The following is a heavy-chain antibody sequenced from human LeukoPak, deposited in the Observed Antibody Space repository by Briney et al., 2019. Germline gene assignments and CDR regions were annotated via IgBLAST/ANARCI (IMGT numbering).Heavy chain of an antibody. CDR3: ATDDSSGYLLRNY. CDR2: FDPEDGET. CDR1: GYTLTELS. D-gene: IGHD3-22*01. V-gene: IGHV1-24*01. Sequence: ASVKVSRKVSGYTLTELSMHWVRQAPGKGLEWMGGFDPEDGETIYAQKFQGRVTMTEDTSTDTAYMELSSLRSEDTAVYYCATDDSSGYLLRNYWGQGTLVTVSS. J-gene: IGHJ4*02.